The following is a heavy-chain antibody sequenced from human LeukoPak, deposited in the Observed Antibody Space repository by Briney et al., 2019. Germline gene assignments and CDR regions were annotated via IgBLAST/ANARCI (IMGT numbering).Heavy chain of an antibody. D-gene: IGHD3-3*01. V-gene: IGHV1-2*02. CDR3: ARGGYDFWSGYSPYNWFDP. CDR1: GYTFTGYY. J-gene: IGHJ5*02. Sequence: VSVKVSCTASGYTFTGYYMHWVRQAPGQGLEWMGWINPNSGGTNYAQTFQGRVTMTRDTSISTAYMELSRLRSDDTAVYYCARGGYDFWSGYSPYNWFDPWGQGTLVTVSS. CDR2: INPNSGGT.